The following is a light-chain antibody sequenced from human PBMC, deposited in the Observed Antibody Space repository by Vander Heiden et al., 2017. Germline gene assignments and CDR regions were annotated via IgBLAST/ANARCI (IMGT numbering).Light chain of an antibody. J-gene: IGLJ2*01. CDR3: QSYDSRLSRVV. V-gene: IGLV1-40*01. Sequence: QSVLTQPPSVSAAPGQRVTISCTGSSSNIGAGYDVHWYQQFPGTVPKLLIYGNTNRPSGVPDRFSGSKSGTSASLAITGLQAEDEADYYCQSYDSRLSRVVFGGGTKLTVL. CDR1: SSNIGAGYD. CDR2: GNT.